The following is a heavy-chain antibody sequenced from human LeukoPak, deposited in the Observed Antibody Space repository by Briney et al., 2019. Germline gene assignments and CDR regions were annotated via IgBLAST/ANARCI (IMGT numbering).Heavy chain of an antibody. CDR2: INAYNSNT. J-gene: IGHJ4*02. V-gene: IGHV1-18*01. Sequence: ASVKVSCKASGYTFTTCGISWVRQAPGQGLEWMGWINAYNSNTNYAQKLQGRVTMTTDTSTSTAYMELRSLRSDDSAVYYCARDGSGTWNDYWGQGTLVTVSS. D-gene: IGHD3-10*01. CDR3: ARDGSGTWNDY. CDR1: GYTFTTCG.